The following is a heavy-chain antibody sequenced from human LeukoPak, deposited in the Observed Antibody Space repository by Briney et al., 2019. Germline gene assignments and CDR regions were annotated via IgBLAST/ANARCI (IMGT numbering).Heavy chain of an antibody. V-gene: IGHV4-34*01. Sequence: SETLSLTCAVYGGSFRGYYWSWIRQPPGKGLEWIGEINHSGSTNYNPSLKSRVTISVDTSKNQFSLKLSSVTAADTAVYYCASATHYWGQGTLVTVSS. CDR1: GGSFRGYY. CDR2: INHSGST. CDR3: ASATHY. J-gene: IGHJ4*02.